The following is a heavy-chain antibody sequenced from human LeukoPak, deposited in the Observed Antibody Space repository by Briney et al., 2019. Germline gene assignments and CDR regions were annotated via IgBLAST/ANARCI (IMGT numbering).Heavy chain of an antibody. CDR1: GFTFSSYW. CDR3: ARMVRGVGFDY. J-gene: IGHJ4*02. V-gene: IGHV3-53*01. D-gene: IGHD3-10*01. CDR2: IYSGGST. Sequence: GGSLRLSCAASGFTFSSYWMSWVRQAPGKGLEWVSVIYSGGSTYYADSVKGRFTISRDNSKNTLYLQMNSLRAEDTAVYYCARMVRGVGFDYWGQGTLVTVSS.